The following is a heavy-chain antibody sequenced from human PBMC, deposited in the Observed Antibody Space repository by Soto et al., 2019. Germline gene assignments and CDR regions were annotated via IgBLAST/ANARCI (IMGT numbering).Heavy chain of an antibody. J-gene: IGHJ4*02. V-gene: IGHV1-69*02. CDR1: GGTFSSYT. CDR2: IIPILGIA. Sequence: QVQLVQSGAEVKKRGSSVKVSCKASGGTFSSYTISWVRKAPGQGLEWMGRIIPILGIANYAQKFQGRVTITADKSTSTAYMELSSLRSEDTAVYYCARGDTAMPNVDYWGQGTLVTVSS. CDR3: ARGDTAMPNVDY. D-gene: IGHD5-18*01.